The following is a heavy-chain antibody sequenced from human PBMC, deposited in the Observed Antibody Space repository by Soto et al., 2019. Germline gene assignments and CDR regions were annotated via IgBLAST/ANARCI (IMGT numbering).Heavy chain of an antibody. CDR1: GFTFSSHA. D-gene: IGHD3-16*01. V-gene: IGHV3-23*01. CDR2: ISGSRGIT. Sequence: GGSLRLSCGASGFTFSSHAMSWVRQAPGKGLEWVSAISGSRGITYYAGSVKGRFTISRDNSKNTLYLQVNSLRAEDTAVYYCAKGLWYVLSEAESCGQGTRVTVSS. J-gene: IGHJ5*02. CDR3: AKGLWYVLSEAES.